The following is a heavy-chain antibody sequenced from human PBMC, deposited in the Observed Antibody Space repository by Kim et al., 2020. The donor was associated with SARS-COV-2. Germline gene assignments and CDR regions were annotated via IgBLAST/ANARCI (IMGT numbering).Heavy chain of an antibody. Sequence: GGSLRLSCAASGFTFSNFGMHWVRQAPGKGLEWVAVISYDGSNKNYADSVKGRLTISRDNSKNTLYLQMNSLRAEDTAVYYCAPPNGPYYYDSSSYLDAFDIWGQGTMVTVSS. J-gene: IGHJ3*02. V-gene: IGHV3-30*03. D-gene: IGHD3-22*01. CDR1: GFTFSNFG. CDR2: ISYDGSNK. CDR3: APPNGPYYYDSSSYLDAFDI.